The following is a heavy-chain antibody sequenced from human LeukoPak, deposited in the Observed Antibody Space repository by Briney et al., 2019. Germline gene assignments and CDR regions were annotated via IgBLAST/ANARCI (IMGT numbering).Heavy chain of an antibody. Sequence: ASVKVSCKAFGYTFTSNYMHWVRQAPGQGPEWMGVISPSGGSTTYAQKFQGRVTLTRDMSTSTDYLELSSLRSEDSAVYYCARVPNRGDKFDPWGQGTLVTVSS. V-gene: IGHV1-46*01. CDR1: GYTFTSNY. CDR3: ARVPNRGDKFDP. CDR2: ISPSGGST. D-gene: IGHD4-17*01. J-gene: IGHJ5*02.